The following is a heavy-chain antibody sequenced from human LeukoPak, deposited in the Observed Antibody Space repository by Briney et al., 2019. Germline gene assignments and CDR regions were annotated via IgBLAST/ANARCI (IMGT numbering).Heavy chain of an antibody. J-gene: IGHJ5*02. CDR3: ARDSSRDGYNP. CDR1: GGSFSGYY. Sequence: PSETLSLTCAVYGGSFSGYYWSWIRQPPGKGLEWTGEINHSGSTNYNPSLKSRVTISVDTSKNQFSLKLSSVTAADTAVYYCARDSSRDGYNPWGQGTLVTVSS. V-gene: IGHV4-34*01. D-gene: IGHD5-24*01. CDR2: INHSGST.